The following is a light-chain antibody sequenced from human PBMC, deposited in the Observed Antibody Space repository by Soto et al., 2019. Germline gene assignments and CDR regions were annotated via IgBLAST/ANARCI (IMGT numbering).Light chain of an antibody. J-gene: IGKJ2*01. CDR2: KAS. CDR1: QSISSW. Sequence: DLQMTQSPSTLSASVGDRVTITCPASQSISSWLAWYQQNPGKAPKLLIYKASSLESGVPSRFSGSGSGTEFTLTISSLQPDDFATYYCQQYNSYSGTFGQGTKLEIK. CDR3: QQYNSYSGT. V-gene: IGKV1-5*03.